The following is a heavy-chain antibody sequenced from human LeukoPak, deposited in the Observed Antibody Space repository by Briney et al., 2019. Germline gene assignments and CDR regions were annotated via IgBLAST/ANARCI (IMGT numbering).Heavy chain of an antibody. CDR1: GGSISRYY. J-gene: IGHJ4*02. CDR3: ARRSSGGGLFDY. CDR2: IYNGGNT. D-gene: IGHD6-19*01. V-gene: IGHV4-59*05. Sequence: SETLSLTCTVSGGSISRYYWTWIRQPAGKGLEWIGRIYNGGNTNYNPSLKSRVTISVDTSKNHFSLKLSSVTSADTAVYYCARRSSGGGLFDYWGQGTLVTVSS.